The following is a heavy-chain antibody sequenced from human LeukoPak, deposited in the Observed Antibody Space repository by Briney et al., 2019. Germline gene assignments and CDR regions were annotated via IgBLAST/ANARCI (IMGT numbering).Heavy chain of an antibody. D-gene: IGHD6-13*01. CDR2: LSYDGFDK. CDR1: GFTFSTYG. Sequence: GRSLRLSCAASGFTFSTYGMHWVRLAPGKGLEWVAVLSYDGFDKYYADSVKGRFTISRDNSKNTLYMQMNSLRAEDTAVYYCAKDRGIGAADYYFDYWGQGTLVTVSS. CDR3: AKDRGIGAADYYFDY. V-gene: IGHV3-30*18. J-gene: IGHJ4*02.